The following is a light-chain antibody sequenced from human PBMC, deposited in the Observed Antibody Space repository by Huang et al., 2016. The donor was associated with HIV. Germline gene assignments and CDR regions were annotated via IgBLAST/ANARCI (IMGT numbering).Light chain of an antibody. J-gene: IGKJ2*01. V-gene: IGKV3-15*01. CDR2: NAG. CDR1: QGVGTN. Sequence: EIVMTQSPAILSVSPGESATLSCRASQGVGTNLAWYQQRVGQAPSLLSNNAGTRATGIPARFSGSGSGTDFTLTISSLQSEDFAVYYCQQYNNWPPAFGQGTKLEIK. CDR3: QQYNNWPPA.